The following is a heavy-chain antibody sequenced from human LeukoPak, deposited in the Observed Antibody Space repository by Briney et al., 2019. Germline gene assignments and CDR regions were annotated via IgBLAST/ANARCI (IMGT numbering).Heavy chain of an antibody. V-gene: IGHV1-18*01. J-gene: IGHJ4*02. D-gene: IGHD1-26*01. CDR3: ARDGAIMGAHAYDY. Sequence: ASVKVSCKASGYTFTNYGISWVRQAPGQGLEWMGWVSAYRGSTNYAQKLQGRVTMTTDTSTSTAYVELRSLRSDDTAVYFCARDGAIMGAHAYDYWGQGTLVTVSS. CDR2: VSAYRGST. CDR1: GYTFTNYG.